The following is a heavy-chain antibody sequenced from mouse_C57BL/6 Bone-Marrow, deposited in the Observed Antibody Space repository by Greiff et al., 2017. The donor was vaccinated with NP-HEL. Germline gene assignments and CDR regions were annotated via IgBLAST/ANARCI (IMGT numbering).Heavy chain of an antibody. D-gene: IGHD1-1*01. J-gene: IGHJ3*01. CDR1: GFNIKDDY. CDR2: IDPENGDT. V-gene: IGHV14-4*01. CDR3: TTKLRGFAY. Sequence: EVKLLESGAELVRPGASVKLSCTASGFNIKDDYMHWVKQRPEQGLEWIGWIDPENGDTEYASKFQGKATITADTSSNTAYLQLSSLTSEDTAVYYCTTKLRGFAYWGQGTLVTVSA.